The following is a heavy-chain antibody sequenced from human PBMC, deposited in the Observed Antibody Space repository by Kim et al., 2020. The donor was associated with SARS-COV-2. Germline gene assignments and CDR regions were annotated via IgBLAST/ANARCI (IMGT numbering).Heavy chain of an antibody. J-gene: IGHJ4*02. V-gene: IGHV3-23*01. CDR3: AKDKFVVVVAATPTSPFDY. CDR2: ISGSGGST. Sequence: GGSLRLSCAASGFTFSSYAMSWVRQAPGQGLEWVSAISGSGGSTYYADSVKGRFTISRDNSKNTLYLQMNSLRAEDTAVYYCAKDKFVVVVAATPTSPFDYWGQGTLGPVSS. CDR1: GFTFSSYA. D-gene: IGHD2-15*01.